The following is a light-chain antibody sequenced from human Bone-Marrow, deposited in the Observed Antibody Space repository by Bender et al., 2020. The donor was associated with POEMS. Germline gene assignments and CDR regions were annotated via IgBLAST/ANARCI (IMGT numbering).Light chain of an antibody. CDR1: SSDVGAYNL. Sequence: QSALTQPASVSGSPGQSISISCTGASSDVGAYNLVSWYQQHPGKAPKLLIYEVRKRPSGVSNRFSGSKSGNTASLTISGLQAEDEADYYCSSHTSSSTRVFGGGTKLTVL. CDR2: EVR. CDR3: SSHTSSSTRV. V-gene: IGLV2-14*02. J-gene: IGLJ3*02.